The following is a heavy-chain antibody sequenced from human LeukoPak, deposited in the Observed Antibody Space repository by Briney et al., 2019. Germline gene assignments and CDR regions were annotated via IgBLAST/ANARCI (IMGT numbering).Heavy chain of an antibody. D-gene: IGHD2-2*01. V-gene: IGHV3-23*01. J-gene: IGHJ4*02. Sequence: GGSLILSCAASGFPFSSYAMSWVRQAPGKGLEWVSAISGSGGSTYYADSVKGRFTISRDNSKNTLYLQMNSLRAEDTAVYYCAKGFLRSSTSCLSHWGQGTLVTVSS. CDR2: ISGSGGST. CDR1: GFPFSSYA. CDR3: AKGFLRSSTSCLSH.